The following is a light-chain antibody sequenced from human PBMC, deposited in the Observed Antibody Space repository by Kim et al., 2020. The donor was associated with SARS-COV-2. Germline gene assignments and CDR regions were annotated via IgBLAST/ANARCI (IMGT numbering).Light chain of an antibody. CDR3: SSYTRSSTVV. J-gene: IGLJ2*01. V-gene: IGLV2-14*01. CDR2: EVT. Sequence: GQSITISCTGTSSDVGYYNYVSWYQQHPGKAPKLMLYEVTDRPSGVSNRFSGSKSGDTAYLTISGLQAEDEADYYCSSYTRSSTVVFGGGTQLTVL. CDR1: SSDVGYYNY.